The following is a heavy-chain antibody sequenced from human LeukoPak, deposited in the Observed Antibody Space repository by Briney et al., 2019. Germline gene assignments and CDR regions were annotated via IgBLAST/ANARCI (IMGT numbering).Heavy chain of an antibody. D-gene: IGHD5-12*01. V-gene: IGHV3-23*01. CDR2: ISGSCGST. J-gene: IGHJ4*02. CDR1: GFAFSSYA. CDR3: AKARYSGYDFRGLDY. Sequence: GGSLRLSCAASGFAFSSYAMSWGRQAPGKGLERVSGISGSCGSTYHADSVKGRSTISRDNSNNTLNLQMNSLRAEDTAVYYCAKARYSGYDFRGLDYWGQGTLVTVSS.